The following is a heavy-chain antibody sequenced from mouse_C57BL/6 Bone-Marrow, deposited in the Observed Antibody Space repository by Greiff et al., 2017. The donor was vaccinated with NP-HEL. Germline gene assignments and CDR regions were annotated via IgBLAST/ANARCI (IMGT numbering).Heavy chain of an antibody. CDR3: ARRLGRRYYYAMDY. V-gene: IGHV5-17*01. CDR1: GFTFSDYG. D-gene: IGHD4-1*01. CDR2: ISSGSSTI. J-gene: IGHJ4*01. Sequence: EVKLMESGGGLVKPGGSLKLSCAASGFTFSDYGMHWVRQAPEKGLEWVAYISSGSSTIYYADTVKGRFTISRDNATNTLFLQMTSLRSEDTAMYYCARRLGRRYYYAMDYWGQGTSVTVSS.